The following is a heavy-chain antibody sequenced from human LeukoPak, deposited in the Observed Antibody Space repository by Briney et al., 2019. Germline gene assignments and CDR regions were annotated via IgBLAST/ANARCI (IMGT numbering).Heavy chain of an antibody. CDR3: ASRDGYRLFAY. J-gene: IGHJ4*02. CDR2: ISSSSSTI. Sequence: GGSLRLSCAASGFTFNIYSMNWVRQAPGKGLEGVSWISSSSSTIYYADSVKGRFTVSRDNARNSLYLQMNSLRAEDTAVYYCASRDGYRLFAYWGQGTLVTVAS. D-gene: IGHD5-24*01. CDR1: GFTFNIYS. V-gene: IGHV3-48*01.